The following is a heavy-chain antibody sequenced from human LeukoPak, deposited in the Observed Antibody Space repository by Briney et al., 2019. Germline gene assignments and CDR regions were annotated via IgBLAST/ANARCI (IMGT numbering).Heavy chain of an antibody. J-gene: IGHJ4*02. CDR2: IAHHGNNK. CDR1: GFTFSSSA. CDR3: AKDGSWSCTD. D-gene: IGHD2-8*02. Sequence: PGGSLRLSCGASGFTFSSSAMHWVRQGPGKGLEWVAYIAHHGNNKHYADSVKGRFTISRDNSKGSLYLQMNSLRADDTAVYYCAKDGSWSCTDWGQGTLVRVSS. V-gene: IGHV3-30*02.